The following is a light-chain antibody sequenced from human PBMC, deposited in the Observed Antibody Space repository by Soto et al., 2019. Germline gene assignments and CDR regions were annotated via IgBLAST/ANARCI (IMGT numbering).Light chain of an antibody. CDR2: AVS. CDR3: QQSHSNPRT. Sequence: DLKMTKSPSSLSASVGDRVTISCRASQSVSGYLNWYQQKPRKAPKLLIYAVSTLESVVPPRLSGSGSGTDFTRTIMSLQPEDFANYYCQQSHSNPRTFGQGTKVEIK. CDR1: QSVSGY. J-gene: IGKJ1*01. V-gene: IGKV1-39*01.